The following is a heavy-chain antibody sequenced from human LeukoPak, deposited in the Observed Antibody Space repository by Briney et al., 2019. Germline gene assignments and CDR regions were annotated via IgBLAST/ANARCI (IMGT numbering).Heavy chain of an antibody. J-gene: IGHJ4*02. Sequence: PGGSLRLSCAASGFTFSSYGMHWVRQAPGKGLEWVAVISCDGSNKYYADSVKGRFTISRDNSKNTLYLQMNSLRAEDTAVYYCAKDPSDGGHFDYWGQGTLVTVSS. V-gene: IGHV3-30*18. D-gene: IGHD3-16*01. CDR3: AKDPSDGGHFDY. CDR1: GFTFSSYG. CDR2: ISCDGSNK.